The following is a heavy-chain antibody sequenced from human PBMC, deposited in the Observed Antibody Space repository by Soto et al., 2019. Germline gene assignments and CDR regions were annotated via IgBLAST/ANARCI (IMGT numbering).Heavy chain of an antibody. Sequence: PGGARRLSCAASGVTFSTYAMHGGRQAPGKGLEWVAIIWYDGSNKYYADSVKGRFTISRDNSKNTLYLQMNSLRAEDTAVFYCARELHDSRGWRADYHYGMDVWGQGTTVTVS. J-gene: IGHJ6*02. CDR2: IWYDGSNK. CDR3: ARELHDSRGWRADYHYGMDV. CDR1: GVTFSTYA. D-gene: IGHD6-19*01. V-gene: IGHV3-33*01.